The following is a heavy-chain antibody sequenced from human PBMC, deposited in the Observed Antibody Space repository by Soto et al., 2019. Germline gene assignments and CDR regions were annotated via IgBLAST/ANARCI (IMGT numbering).Heavy chain of an antibody. Sequence: PGGSLRLSCTPSGFTFSSYWMHWVRQAPGKGLVWVSRINMDGTTINYADSVKGRFTIFRDNAKSTLYLQMNSLRAEDTAVYYCARAGSYRFDYWGQGTLVTVSS. CDR2: INMDGTTI. V-gene: IGHV3-74*01. J-gene: IGHJ4*02. CDR1: GFTFSSYW. CDR3: ARAGSYRFDY. D-gene: IGHD3-16*02.